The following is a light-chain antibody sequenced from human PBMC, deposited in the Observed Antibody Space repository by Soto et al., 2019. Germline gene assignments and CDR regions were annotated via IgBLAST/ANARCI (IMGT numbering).Light chain of an antibody. CDR3: QQSFSAPRT. V-gene: IGKV1-39*01. J-gene: IGKJ2*01. CDR2: DVS. CDR1: QTIGRY. Sequence: DIQMTQSPSSLSASVGDRVTVTCRARQTIGRYLSWYQQKPGKAPKLLIYDVSSLQTGVPSRFSGDESGTDFTLTISGLQPEYYAPYYCQQSFSAPRTFGQGTKLEIQ.